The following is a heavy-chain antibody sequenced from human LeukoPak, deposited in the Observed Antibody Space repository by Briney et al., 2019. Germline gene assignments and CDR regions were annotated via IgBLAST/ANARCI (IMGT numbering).Heavy chain of an antibody. J-gene: IGHJ2*01. Sequence: ASVKVSCKASGYTFTDYYIHWVRQAPGQGLEWMGWVNPNNGGTNYAQKFQGWVSMTRDTSISTAYMELSRLRSDATAVYYCARLPGGFNWYFDLWGRGTLVTVSS. CDR3: ARLPGGFNWYFDL. CDR2: VNPNNGGT. CDR1: GYTFTDYY. D-gene: IGHD1-26*01. V-gene: IGHV1-2*04.